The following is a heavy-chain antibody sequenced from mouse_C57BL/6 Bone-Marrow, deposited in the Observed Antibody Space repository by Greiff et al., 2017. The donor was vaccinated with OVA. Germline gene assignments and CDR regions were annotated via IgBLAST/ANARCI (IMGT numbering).Heavy chain of an antibody. J-gene: IGHJ3*01. D-gene: IGHD1-1*01. Sequence: EVQLQESGPGLVKPSQSLSLTCSVTGYSITSGYYWNWIRQFPGNKLEWMGYISYDGSNNYNPSLKNRISITRDTSKNQFFLKLNSVTTEDTATYYCARHYYGSSPPWFAYWGQGTLVTVSA. V-gene: IGHV3-6*01. CDR3: ARHYYGSSPPWFAY. CDR2: ISYDGSN. CDR1: GYSITSGYY.